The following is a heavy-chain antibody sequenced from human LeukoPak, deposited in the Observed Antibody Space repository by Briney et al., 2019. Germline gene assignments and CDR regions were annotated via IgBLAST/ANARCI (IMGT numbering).Heavy chain of an antibody. CDR2: ITWKSGTV. J-gene: IGHJ6*02. CDR3: TKGLDGMDV. V-gene: IGHV3-9*01. CDR1: GLTLDDYD. Sequence: PGRSLRLSCAASGLTLDDYDMHWVRQASGKGLEWVSRITWKSGTVRYADSVKGRFTISSDNAKNSLYLQMKRLRAEDTALYYCTKGLDGMDVWGQGTTVTVSS.